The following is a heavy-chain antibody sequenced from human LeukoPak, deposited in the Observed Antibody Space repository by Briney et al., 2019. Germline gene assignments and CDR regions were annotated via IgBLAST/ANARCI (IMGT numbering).Heavy chain of an antibody. CDR2: ISSSSSYI. J-gene: IGHJ4*02. CDR1: GFTFSSYS. CDR3: ARDWAVAGKGYYFDY. Sequence: PGGSLRLSCAASGFTFSSYSMNWVRQAPGKGLEWVSSISSSSSYIYYADSMKGRFIISRDNAKNSLYLQMNSLRAEDTAVYYCARDWAVAGKGYYFDYWGQGTLVTVSS. V-gene: IGHV3-21*01. D-gene: IGHD6-19*01.